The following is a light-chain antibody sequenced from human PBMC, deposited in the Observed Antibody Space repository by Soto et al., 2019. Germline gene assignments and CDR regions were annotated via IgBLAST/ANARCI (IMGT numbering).Light chain of an antibody. V-gene: IGKV1-39*01. CDR2: DAS. CDR1: ENNRTY. CDR3: QQTYTTPHS. J-gene: IGKJ2*01. Sequence: DIQMTQSPSSLSAAVGDRVTITSRASENNRTYLKWYQQKPGEAPKFRIYDASTLDTGVTSRFTGGGSGTEFTFTISSLQPEDLATYYCQQTYTTPHSFGQGTKVEIK.